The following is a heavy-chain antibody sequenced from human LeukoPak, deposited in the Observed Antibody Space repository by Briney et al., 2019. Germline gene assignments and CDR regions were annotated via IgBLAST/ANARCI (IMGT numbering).Heavy chain of an antibody. CDR3: VRVVVATFWYYYYYMDV. CDR2: MNPNSGNT. D-gene: IGHD2-15*01. V-gene: IGHV1-8*01. J-gene: IGHJ6*03. Sequence: ASVKVSCKAYGYTFTSYDINWVRQATGQGLEWMGWMNPNSGNTGYAQKFQGRVTMTRNTSISTAYMELSSLRSEDTAVYYCVRVVVATFWYYYYYMDVWGKGTTVTVSS. CDR1: GYTFTSYD.